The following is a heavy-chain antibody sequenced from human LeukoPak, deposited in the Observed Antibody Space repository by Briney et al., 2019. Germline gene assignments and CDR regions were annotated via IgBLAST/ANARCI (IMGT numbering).Heavy chain of an antibody. Sequence: KPSETLSLTCSVSGGSISSSSYYWGWIRQPPGKGLEWIGSVYYSGNTYYNPSLVSRLTISVDTSKNQFSLNLSSVTAADTAVYYCAREYRMIMFVDYWGQGTLVTVSS. CDR3: AREYRMIMFVDY. D-gene: IGHD3-16*01. J-gene: IGHJ4*02. CDR1: GGSISSSSYY. V-gene: IGHV4-39*07. CDR2: VYYSGNT.